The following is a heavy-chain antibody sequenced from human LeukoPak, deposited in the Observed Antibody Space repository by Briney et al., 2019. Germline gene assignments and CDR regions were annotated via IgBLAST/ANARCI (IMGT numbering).Heavy chain of an antibody. V-gene: IGHV3-23*01. CDR1: GFTFGSYA. J-gene: IGHJ4*02. CDR2: ISNSDYST. Sequence: PGGSLRLSCAASGFTFGSYAMSWVRQAPGKGLEWVSTISNSDYSTYYADSVKGRFTISRDNSKNTLYLQMNSLRAEDTAVYYCAKDIKTYYYGSGSSGIDYWGQGTLVTVSS. CDR3: AKDIKTYYYGSGSSGIDY. D-gene: IGHD3-10*01.